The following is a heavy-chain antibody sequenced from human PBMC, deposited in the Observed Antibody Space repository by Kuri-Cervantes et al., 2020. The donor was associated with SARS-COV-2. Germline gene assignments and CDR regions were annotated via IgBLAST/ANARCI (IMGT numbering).Heavy chain of an antibody. D-gene: IGHD3-22*01. CDR2: IHPYNGDT. J-gene: IGHJ4*02. Sequence: ASVKVSCKPSGYIFTGYHIHWVRQAPAQGLEWVGWIHPYNGDTYYSQNFQGRVTMTRDTSISTAYMELSRLRSDDTAVYYCATSFYFDRDGYYYFDFWGQGALVTVSS. CDR3: ATSFYFDRDGYYYFDF. V-gene: IGHV1-2*02. CDR1: GYIFTGYH.